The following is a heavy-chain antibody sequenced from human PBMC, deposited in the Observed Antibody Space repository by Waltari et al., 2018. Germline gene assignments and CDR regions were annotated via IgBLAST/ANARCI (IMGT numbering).Heavy chain of an antibody. D-gene: IGHD5-12*01. CDR3: VKYSGFDYFFDY. Sequence: QMQLVESGGGVVQHGRSLRLSCAASGFLFSNCNMHWVRQAPGQGLEWVAGISNDGNNKDYADSVKTRFTVSRENSKNTLYLQINSLRDDDTAVYYCVKYSGFDYFFDYWGQGTLVTVSS. CDR1: GFLFSNCN. V-gene: IGHV3-30*18. CDR2: ISNDGNNK. J-gene: IGHJ4*02.